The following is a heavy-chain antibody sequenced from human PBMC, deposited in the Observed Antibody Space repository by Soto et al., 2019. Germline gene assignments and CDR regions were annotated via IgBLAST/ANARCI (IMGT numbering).Heavy chain of an antibody. CDR3: ARESEDLTSNFDY. CDR1: GFTFTRYS. CDR2: ISSTTDYI. Sequence: GGSLRLSCAASGFTFTRYSMNWVRQTPGKGLEWGSSISSTTDYIYYGDSMKGRFTISRDNAKNSLYLEMNSLRAEDTAVYYCARESEDLTSNFDYWGQGTLVTVSS. J-gene: IGHJ4*02. V-gene: IGHV3-21*06.